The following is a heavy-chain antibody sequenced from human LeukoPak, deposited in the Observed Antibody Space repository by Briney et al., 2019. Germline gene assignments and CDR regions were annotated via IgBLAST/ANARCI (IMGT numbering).Heavy chain of an antibody. D-gene: IGHD1-26*01. V-gene: IGHV3-23*01. CDR2: ISGSGGST. J-gene: IGHJ3*02. Sequence: PGGSLRLSCAASGFTFSSYAMSWVRQAPGEGLEWVSAISGSGGSTYYADSVKGRFTISRDNSKNTLYLQMNSLRAEDTAVYYCAKDQWELGAFDIWGQGTMVTVSS. CDR1: GFTFSSYA. CDR3: AKDQWELGAFDI.